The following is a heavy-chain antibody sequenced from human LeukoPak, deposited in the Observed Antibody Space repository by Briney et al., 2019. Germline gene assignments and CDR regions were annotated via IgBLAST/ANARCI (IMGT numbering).Heavy chain of an antibody. J-gene: IGHJ3*02. D-gene: IGHD4-11*01. CDR3: AREPPYTPRAFDI. V-gene: IGHV3-21*01. Sequence: PGGSLRLSCAASGFTFSSYSMNWVRQAPGKGLEWVSSISSSSSYIYYADSVKGRFTISRDNAKNSLYLQMNSLRAEDTAVYYCAREPPYTPRAFDIWGQGTMVTVSS. CDR2: ISSSSSYI. CDR1: GFTFSSYS.